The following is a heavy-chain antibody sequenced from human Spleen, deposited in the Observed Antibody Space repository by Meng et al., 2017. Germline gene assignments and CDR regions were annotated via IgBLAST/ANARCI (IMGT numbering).Heavy chain of an antibody. CDR3: ARAQGRITMLRGVVLLADFGMDV. CDR1: AFSFRSYS. J-gene: IGHJ6*02. V-gene: IGHV3-21*03. D-gene: IGHD3-10*01. Sequence: GGSLRLSCAASAFSFRSYSMIWVRQAPGQGFEWVSSISSSSTYTFYAESVKGRFTISRDNAKNSLYLQMNSLRAEDTGIYYCARAQGRITMLRGVVLLADFGMDVWGQGTTVTVS. CDR2: ISSSSTYT.